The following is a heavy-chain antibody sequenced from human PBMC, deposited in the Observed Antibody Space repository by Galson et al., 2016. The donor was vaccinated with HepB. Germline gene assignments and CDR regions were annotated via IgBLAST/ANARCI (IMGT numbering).Heavy chain of an antibody. CDR2: INPSGNSA. CDR1: EDTLNSYY. Sequence: SVKVSCKASEDTLNSYYMHWVRQAPGEGPEWLGIINPSGNSASYAQRFQGRVTMTRDTSTRTVYMELGNLRYDDTAVYYCASVFDYHSYGMDVWGQGTTVTVSS. D-gene: IGHD4/OR15-4a*01. V-gene: IGHV1-46*02. J-gene: IGHJ6*02. CDR3: ASVFDYHSYGMDV.